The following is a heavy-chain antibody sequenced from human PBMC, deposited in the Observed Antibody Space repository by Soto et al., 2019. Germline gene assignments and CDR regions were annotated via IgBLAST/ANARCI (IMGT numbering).Heavy chain of an antibody. J-gene: IGHJ6*02. D-gene: IGHD2-2*01. CDR2: IKSDGSST. V-gene: IGHV3-74*01. CDR1: GFTFSTYW. CDR3: AKVAGYCSSTTCSRDYYHYYGMAV. Sequence: PGGSLRLSCAASGFTFSTYWMHWVRQAPGKGLVWVSRIKSDGSSTTYADSVKGRFTISRDNPKNTLYLQMNSLRPEDTAVYYCAKVAGYCSSTTCSRDYYHYYGMAVWGQGTTVTVSS.